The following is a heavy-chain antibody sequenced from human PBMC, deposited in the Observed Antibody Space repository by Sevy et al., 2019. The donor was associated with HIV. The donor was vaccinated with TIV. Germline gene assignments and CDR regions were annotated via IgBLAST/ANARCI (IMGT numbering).Heavy chain of an antibody. J-gene: IGHJ4*02. CDR3: TRHYIDCSGGSCFSDYFDS. V-gene: IGHV3-73*01. Sequence: GSLRLSCAASGFTFSGSAIHWVRQASGKGLEWIGRFKTKGNNYATAYAAWLKARFTISRDDSKNTAYLQMNSLKTEDTAVYYCTRHYIDCSGGSCFSDYFDSWGQGTLVTVSS. CDR2: FKTKGNNYAT. D-gene: IGHD2-15*01. CDR1: GFTFSGSA.